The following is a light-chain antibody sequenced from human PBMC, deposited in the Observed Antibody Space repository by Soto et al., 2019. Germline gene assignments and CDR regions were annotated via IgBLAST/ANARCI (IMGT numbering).Light chain of an antibody. CDR1: QSISSW. J-gene: IGKJ1*01. CDR2: KAS. Sequence: DIQMTQSPSTLSASVGDRVTITCRASQSISSWLAWYQQKPGKAPKLLIYKASSLESGVPSRFSGSGSGTELTLTISSLQPDDFATYYCQQYNSYSWTFSQGTKVEIK. V-gene: IGKV1-5*03. CDR3: QQYNSYSWT.